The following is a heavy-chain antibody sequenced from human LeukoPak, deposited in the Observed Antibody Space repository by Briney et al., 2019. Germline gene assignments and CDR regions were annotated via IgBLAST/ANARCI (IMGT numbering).Heavy chain of an antibody. CDR2: VYYTGST. Sequence: KPSETLSLTCTVSGASVSSGSYYWSWIRQPPGGGLECIGYVYYTGSTHYTPSLKSRVTISVDKSKNQFSLKLSSVTAADTAVYYCARVAKFGYCSGGSCYGSGNYFDYWGQGTLVTVSS. J-gene: IGHJ4*02. D-gene: IGHD2-15*01. V-gene: IGHV4-61*01. CDR3: ARVAKFGYCSGGSCYGSGNYFDY. CDR1: GASVSSGSYY.